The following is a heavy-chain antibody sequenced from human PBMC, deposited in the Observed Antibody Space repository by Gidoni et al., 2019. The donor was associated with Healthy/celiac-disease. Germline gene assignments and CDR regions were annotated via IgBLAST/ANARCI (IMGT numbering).Heavy chain of an antibody. J-gene: IGHJ6*02. CDR3: ARGGSSLYYYDGMDV. Sequence: VQLQQWGAGMLKPSETLSVTCAVYGGSFSVYYWSWIRQPPGKVLEWIGEINNRVSTNYHPALKSRVTISVDTSKNQFSLKRSSVTAADTAVYYGARGGSSLYYYDGMDVWGQGTTVTVSS. CDR1: GGSFSVYY. V-gene: IGHV4-34*01. CDR2: INNRVST.